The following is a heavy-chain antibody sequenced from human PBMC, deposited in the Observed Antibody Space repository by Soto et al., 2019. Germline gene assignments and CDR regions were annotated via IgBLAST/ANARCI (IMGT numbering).Heavy chain of an antibody. J-gene: IGHJ5*02. V-gene: IGHV3-30-3*01. Sequence: QVQLVESGGGVVQPGRSLRLSCAASGFTFSTFAFHWVRQAPGKGLEWVALISHDESNKYYGDSVKGRFTISRDNSKNTLYMQMNSLRVDDTAIYYCARDGLPDDFRTGGYWFDPWGQGTLVTVSS. CDR3: ARDGLPDDFRTGGYWFDP. CDR2: ISHDESNK. CDR1: GFTFSTFA. D-gene: IGHD3-3*01.